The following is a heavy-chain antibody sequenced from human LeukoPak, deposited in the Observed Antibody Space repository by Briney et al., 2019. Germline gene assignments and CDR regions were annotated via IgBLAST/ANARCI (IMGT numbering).Heavy chain of an antibody. CDR2: IYYSGST. D-gene: IGHD2-2*01. J-gene: IGHJ4*02. CDR3: ARASGYCSSTSCYPTLDY. Sequence: SETLSLTCTVSGGSISSYYWSWIRQPPGKGLEWIGYIYYSGSTYYNPSLKSRVTISVDRSKNQFSLKLSSVTAADTAVYYCARASGYCSSTSCYPTLDYWGQGTLVTVSS. V-gene: IGHV4-59*12. CDR1: GGSISSYY.